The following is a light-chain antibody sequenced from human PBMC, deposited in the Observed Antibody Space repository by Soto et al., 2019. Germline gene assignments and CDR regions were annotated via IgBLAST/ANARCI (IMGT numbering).Light chain of an antibody. J-gene: IGKJ2*01. Sequence: EIVLTQSPGTLSLSPGERATLSCRASQSVSSSYLAWYQQKPGQAPRLLIYGASSRATGIPDRFSGSGSGTDFTLTISRLEPEAFAVYYCQQYGRSALYTFGQGTKLEIK. V-gene: IGKV3-20*01. CDR1: QSVSSSY. CDR2: GAS. CDR3: QQYGRSALYT.